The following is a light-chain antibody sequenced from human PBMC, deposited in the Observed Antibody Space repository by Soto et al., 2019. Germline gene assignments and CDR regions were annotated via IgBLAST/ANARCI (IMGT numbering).Light chain of an antibody. CDR3: GTWDSSLSVVV. CDR2: DNN. J-gene: IGLJ2*01. Sequence: QSVLTQPPSVSAAPGQKVTISCSGSSSKIGNNYVSWYQQLPGTAPEHLIYDNNKRPSGIPDRFSGSKSGTSATLGITGLQTGDEADYYCGTWDSSLSVVVFGGGTKVTVL. V-gene: IGLV1-51*01. CDR1: SSKIGNNY.